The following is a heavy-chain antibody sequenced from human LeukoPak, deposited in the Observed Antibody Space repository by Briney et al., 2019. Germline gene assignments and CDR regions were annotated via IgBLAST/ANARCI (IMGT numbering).Heavy chain of an antibody. Sequence: SVNVSCKASGGTFSSYAISWVRQAPGQGLEWMGGIIPIFGTANYAQKFQGRVTITADESTSTAYMELSSLRSEDTAVYYCAREVDSSLDAFDIWGQGTTVTVSS. CDR3: AREVDSSLDAFDI. CDR1: GGTFSSYA. J-gene: IGHJ3*02. V-gene: IGHV1-69*13. CDR2: IIPIFGTA. D-gene: IGHD3-22*01.